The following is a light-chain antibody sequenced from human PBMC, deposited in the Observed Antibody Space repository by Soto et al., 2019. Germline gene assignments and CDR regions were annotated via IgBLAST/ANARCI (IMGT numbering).Light chain of an antibody. Sequence: QSALTQPASVSGSPGQSIAISCTGTSSDVGAYDFVSWYQQHPDKAPKLMIYEVSHRPSGVSYRFSGSKSVNTATLTISGLQAEDEADYYCSSYTTSSPRVFGTGTKLTVL. J-gene: IGLJ1*01. CDR1: SSDVGAYDF. V-gene: IGLV2-14*03. CDR3: SSYTTSSPRV. CDR2: EVS.